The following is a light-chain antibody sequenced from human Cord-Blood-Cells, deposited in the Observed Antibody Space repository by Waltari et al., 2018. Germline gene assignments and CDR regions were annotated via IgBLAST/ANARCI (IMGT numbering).Light chain of an antibody. CDR1: SSDVGGYTY. V-gene: IGLV2-14*01. Sequence: QSALTQPASVSGSPGQSITISCTGTSSDVGGYTYVSWYQQHPRKAPDLMISGSSELPSGVSNRFSGSKSGNTASLTISGLQAEDEADYYCSSYTSSSTWVFGGGTKLTVL. J-gene: IGLJ3*02. CDR3: SSYTSSSTWV. CDR2: GSS.